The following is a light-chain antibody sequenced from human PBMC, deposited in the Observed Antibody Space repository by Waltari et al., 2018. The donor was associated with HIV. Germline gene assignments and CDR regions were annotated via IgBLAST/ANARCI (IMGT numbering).Light chain of an antibody. CDR3: SSYTSTSTGV. CDR2: EVS. J-gene: IGLJ1*01. Sequence: QSALTQPPSVSGSPGQSITISCTGTSSDVGGYNYVSWYQQHPGKAPKFMIYEVSNRPSGVSKRFSGSKSGNTASLTISGLQAEDEADYYCSSYTSTSTGVFGTGTKVTVL. V-gene: IGLV2-14*01. CDR1: SSDVGGYNY.